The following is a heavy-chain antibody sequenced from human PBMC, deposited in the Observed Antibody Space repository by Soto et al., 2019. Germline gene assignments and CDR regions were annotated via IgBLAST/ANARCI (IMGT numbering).Heavy chain of an antibody. Sequence: GGSLRLSCAASGFTFSSYSMNWVRQAPGKGLEWVSYISSSSSTIYYADSVKGRFTISRDNAKNSLYLQMNSLRAEDTAVYYCAREGAGGVVVPAAIFRRSAFDIWGQGTMVTVSS. D-gene: IGHD2-2*01. CDR3: AREGAGGVVVPAAIFRRSAFDI. CDR2: ISSSSSTI. CDR1: GFTFSSYS. J-gene: IGHJ3*02. V-gene: IGHV3-48*01.